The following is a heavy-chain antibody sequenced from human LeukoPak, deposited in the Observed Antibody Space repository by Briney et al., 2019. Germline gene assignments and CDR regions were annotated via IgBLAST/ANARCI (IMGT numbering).Heavy chain of an antibody. J-gene: IGHJ1*01. V-gene: IGHV3-23*01. Sequence: GGSLRLSCAASGFTFSDDAMSWVRQAPGRGLEWVSTISGSAESTYYADSVKGRFIVSRDNSKNTLHLQMSSLRAGDTAVYYCAKAAARDYFEHWGQGTLVTVSS. CDR1: GFTFSDDA. CDR2: ISGSAEST. CDR3: AKAAARDYFEH. D-gene: IGHD2-15*01.